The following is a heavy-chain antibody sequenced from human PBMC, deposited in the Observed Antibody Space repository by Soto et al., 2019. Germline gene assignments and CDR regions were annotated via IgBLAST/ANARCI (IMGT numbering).Heavy chain of an antibody. CDR2: ITIGGSRK. V-gene: IGHV3-30*03. Sequence: GGSLRLSCVASGFSFSTSDMHWVRQAPGKGPEWVAHITIGGSRKYYADSVKGRFTVSRENSKNTVYLQINSLRPDETALYYCTRGPTHGAFDIWGQGTMVTVSS. J-gene: IGHJ3*02. CDR3: TRGPTHGAFDI. CDR1: GFSFSTSD.